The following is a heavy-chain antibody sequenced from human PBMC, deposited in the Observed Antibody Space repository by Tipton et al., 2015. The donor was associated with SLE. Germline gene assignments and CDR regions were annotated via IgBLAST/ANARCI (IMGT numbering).Heavy chain of an antibody. Sequence: SLRLSCAASGFAFSTYGMHWVRQGPGKGLEWVAFMRYDGSNKFHADSVKGRFTISRDNSKNTLYLQMNSLRAEDTAVYYCARVSCCTIPGSMDVWGQGTTVTVSS. J-gene: IGHJ6*02. CDR3: ARVSCCTIPGSMDV. CDR1: GFAFSTYG. CDR2: MRYDGSNK. D-gene: IGHD3-10*01. V-gene: IGHV3-30*02.